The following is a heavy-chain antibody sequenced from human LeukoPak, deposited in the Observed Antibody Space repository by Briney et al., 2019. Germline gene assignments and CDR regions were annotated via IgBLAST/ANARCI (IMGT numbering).Heavy chain of an antibody. CDR1: GGSISSYY. Sequence: SETLSLTCTVSGGSISSYYWSWIRQPPGKGLEWIGYIYYSGSTNYNPSLTSRGTISVDTSKNQFSLRLSSGTAADTAVYYCARASVPVAPLYYSYYMDVWGKGTTVTVSS. CDR3: ARASVPVAPLYYSYYMDV. D-gene: IGHD2-15*01. V-gene: IGHV4-59*01. CDR2: IYYSGST. J-gene: IGHJ6*03.